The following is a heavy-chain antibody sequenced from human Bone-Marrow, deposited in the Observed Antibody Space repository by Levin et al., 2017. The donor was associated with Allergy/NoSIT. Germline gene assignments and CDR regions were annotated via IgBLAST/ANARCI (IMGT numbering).Heavy chain of an antibody. CDR1: GFAFSRYP. J-gene: IGHJ4*02. CDR3: ATTPASGAGYGFYYLAY. Sequence: GGSLRLSCAASGFAFSRYPMYWVRQAPGERLEWVAVISYDGGNKYYADSVKGRFTISRDDSKNTLYLQMNSLRPEDTAAYYCATTPASGAGYGFYYLAYWGQGTLVTVSS. CDR2: ISYDGGNK. V-gene: IGHV3-30-3*01. D-gene: IGHD3-3*01.